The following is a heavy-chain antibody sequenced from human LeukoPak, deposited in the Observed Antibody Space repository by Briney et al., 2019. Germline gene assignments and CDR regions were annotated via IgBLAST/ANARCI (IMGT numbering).Heavy chain of an antibody. D-gene: IGHD2-2*01. Sequence: GGSLRLSCAASGFTFSSYEMNWVRQAPGKGPEWVSYISSSGSTIYYADSVKGRFTISRDNAKNSLYLQMNSLRAEDTAVYYCARRSSRSFDYWGQGTLVTVSS. CDR3: ARRSSRSFDY. CDR1: GFTFSSYE. CDR2: ISSSGSTI. J-gene: IGHJ4*02. V-gene: IGHV3-48*03.